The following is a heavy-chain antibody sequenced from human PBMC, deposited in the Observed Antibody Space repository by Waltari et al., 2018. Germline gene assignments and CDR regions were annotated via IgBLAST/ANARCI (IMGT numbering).Heavy chain of an antibody. CDR3: ARVPPTGPPDY. CDR2: IYSGGST. J-gene: IGHJ4*02. V-gene: IGHV3-23*03. Sequence: EVQLLESGGGLVQPGGSLRLSCAASGFTFSSYAMSWVRQAPGKGLEWVSVIYSGGSTYYADSVKGRFTISRDNSKNTLYLQMNSLRAEDTAVYYCARVPPTGPPDYWGQGTLVTVSS. CDR1: GFTFSSYA. D-gene: IGHD1-1*01.